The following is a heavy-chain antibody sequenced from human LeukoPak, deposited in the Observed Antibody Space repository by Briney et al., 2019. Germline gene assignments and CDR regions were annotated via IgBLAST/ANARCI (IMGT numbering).Heavy chain of an antibody. D-gene: IGHD3-16*01. CDR1: GYSFTNYW. V-gene: IGHV5-51*01. J-gene: IGHJ3*02. CDR2: IYPDDSDT. Sequence: GESLKIPCKGSGYSFTNYWIAWVRQMPGKGLEWMGIIYPDDSDTRYSPSFQGQVTISADKTISTAYLQWSSLKASDTAMYYCARIWLRAFDIWGQGTMVTVSS. CDR3: ARIWLRAFDI.